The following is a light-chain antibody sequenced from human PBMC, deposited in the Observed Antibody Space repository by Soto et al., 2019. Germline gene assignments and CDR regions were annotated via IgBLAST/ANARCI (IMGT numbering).Light chain of an antibody. V-gene: IGLV2-14*01. CDR2: EAT. CDR3: ISYKTDDTFV. Sequence: QSALTQPASVSGSPGQSITISCAGTRSDIGASNSVSWYQHLPGRSPTLIIYEATNRPSGVSERFSGSKAGDTASLTISGLQADDEAEYFCISYKTDDTFVFGTGTKLTVL. CDR1: RSDIGASNS. J-gene: IGLJ1*01.